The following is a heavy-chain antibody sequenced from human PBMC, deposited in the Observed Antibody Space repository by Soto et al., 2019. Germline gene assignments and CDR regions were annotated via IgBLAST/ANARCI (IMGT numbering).Heavy chain of an antibody. Sequence: QVQLVQSGAEVKKPGSSVKVSCKASGGTFSSYAISWVRQAPGQGLEWMGGIFPIFGTANYAQKFQGRVTITADESTSTAYMELSSLRSEDKAVYYCARVSDGGSGWYSEGYYFDYWGQGTLVTVSS. V-gene: IGHV1-69*01. CDR1: GGTFSSYA. J-gene: IGHJ4*02. D-gene: IGHD6-19*01. CDR2: IFPIFGTA. CDR3: ARVSDGGSGWYSEGYYFDY.